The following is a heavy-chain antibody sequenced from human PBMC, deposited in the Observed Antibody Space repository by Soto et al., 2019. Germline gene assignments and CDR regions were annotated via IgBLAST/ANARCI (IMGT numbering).Heavy chain of an antibody. J-gene: IGHJ5*02. Sequence: GASVKVSCKASGGTFSSYAISWVRQAPGQGLEWMGGIIPIFGTANYAQKFQGRVTITADESTSTAYMELSSLRSEDTAVYYCARRKDSAYCGGDCSPYNWFDPWGQGTLVTVSS. CDR2: IIPIFGTA. CDR1: GGTFSSYA. V-gene: IGHV1-69*13. D-gene: IGHD2-21*02. CDR3: ARRKDSAYCGGDCSPYNWFDP.